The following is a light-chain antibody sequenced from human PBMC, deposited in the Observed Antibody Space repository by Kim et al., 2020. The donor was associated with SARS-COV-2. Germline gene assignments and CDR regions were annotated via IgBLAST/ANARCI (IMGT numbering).Light chain of an antibody. V-gene: IGLV3-1*01. J-gene: IGLJ2*01. Sequence: VSQGQTASVTCSGDKLGDKYACWYQQKPGQSPVLVIYQDSKRPSGIPERFSGSNSGNTATLTISGTQAMDEADYYCQAWDSSTVVFGGGTQLTVL. CDR3: QAWDSSTVV. CDR2: QDS. CDR1: KLGDKY.